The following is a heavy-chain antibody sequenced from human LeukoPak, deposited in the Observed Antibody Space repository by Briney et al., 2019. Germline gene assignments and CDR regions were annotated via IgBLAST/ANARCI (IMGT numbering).Heavy chain of an antibody. J-gene: IGHJ4*02. Sequence: ASVKVSCKASGGTFSSYAISWVRQAPGQGLEWMGRIIPIFGIANYAQKFQGRVTITADKSTSTAYMELSSLRSEDTAVYYCARDRTQLWSRSYYFDYWGQGTLVTVFS. CDR2: IIPIFGIA. CDR3: ARDRTQLWSRSYYFDY. CDR1: GGTFSSYA. D-gene: IGHD5-18*01. V-gene: IGHV1-69*04.